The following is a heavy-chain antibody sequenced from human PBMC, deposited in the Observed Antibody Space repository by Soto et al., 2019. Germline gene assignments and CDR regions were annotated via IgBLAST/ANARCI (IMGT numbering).Heavy chain of an antibody. CDR3: ARTPPGATMVRGPYYYFDL. CDR1: GGTFSSYA. V-gene: IGHV1-69*13. D-gene: IGHD3-10*01. CDR2: IIPIFGTA. J-gene: IGHJ2*01. Sequence: AVKVSCKASGGTFSSYAISWVRQAPGQGLEWRGGIIPIFGTANYAQKFQGRVTITADESTSTAYMGLNSMRAEDTSVYYCARTPPGATMVRGPYYYFDLWGRGTLVTVSS.